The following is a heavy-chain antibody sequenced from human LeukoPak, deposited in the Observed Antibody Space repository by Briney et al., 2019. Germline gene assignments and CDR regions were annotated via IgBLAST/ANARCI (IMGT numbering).Heavy chain of an antibody. V-gene: IGHV3-30*02. CDR3: AKIAAANCGGDCYSGAYYFDY. CDR1: GFTFSSYG. CDR2: IRYDGSNK. Sequence: GGSLRLSRAASGFTFSSYGMHWVRQAPGKGLEWVAFIRYDGSNKYYADSVKGRFTISRDNSKNTLYLQMNSLRAEDTAVYYCAKIAAANCGGDCYSGAYYFDYWGQGTLVTVSS. D-gene: IGHD2-21*02. J-gene: IGHJ4*02.